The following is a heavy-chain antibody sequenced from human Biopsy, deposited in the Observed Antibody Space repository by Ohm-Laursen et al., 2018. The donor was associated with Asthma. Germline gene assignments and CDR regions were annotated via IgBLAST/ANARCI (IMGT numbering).Heavy chain of an antibody. Sequence: RSLRLSCAASGFTFHNYVMHWVRQAPGKGLEWVAGIFFDGSSKYYADSVKGRFTISRDNSKDTLYLQVNSLRGDDTAVYYCARGKTWGRSYYSDYWGQGTLVTVSS. CDR2: IFFDGSSK. V-gene: IGHV3-30-3*01. CDR3: ARGKTWGRSYYSDY. CDR1: GFTFHNYV. J-gene: IGHJ4*02. D-gene: IGHD6-6*01.